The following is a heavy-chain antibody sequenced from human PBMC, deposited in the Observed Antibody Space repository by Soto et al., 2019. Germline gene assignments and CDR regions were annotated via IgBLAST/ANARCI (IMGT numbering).Heavy chain of an antibody. CDR3: AREGRGIVVVVAAQEKAHFDY. D-gene: IGHD2-15*01. V-gene: IGHV1-46*01. CDR2: INPSGGST. CDR1: GYTFTSYY. J-gene: IGHJ4*02. Sequence: ASVKVSCKAAGYTFTSYYMHWVRQAPGQGLEWMGIINPSGGSTSYAQKFQGRVTMTRDTSTSTVYMELSSLRSEDTAVYYCAREGRGIVVVVAAQEKAHFDYWGQGTLVTVSS.